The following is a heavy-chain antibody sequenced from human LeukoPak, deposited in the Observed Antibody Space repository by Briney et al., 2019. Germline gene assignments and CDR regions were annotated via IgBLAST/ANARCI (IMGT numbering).Heavy chain of an antibody. D-gene: IGHD1-26*01. J-gene: IGHJ5*02. V-gene: IGHV3-74*01. Sequence: PGGSLRLSCAASGFTFSNYWMHWVRQAPGKGLVWVSRIDTDGSRITYADSVKGRFTISRDNAMNTVYLQMNSLRAEDTAVYYCARDRELAALDPWGQGTLVIVSS. CDR2: IDTDGSRI. CDR3: ARDRELAALDP. CDR1: GFTFSNYW.